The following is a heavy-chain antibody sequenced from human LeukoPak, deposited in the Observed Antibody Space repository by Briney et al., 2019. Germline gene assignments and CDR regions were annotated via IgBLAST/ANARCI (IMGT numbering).Heavy chain of an antibody. CDR2: ISGSGGNT. J-gene: IGHJ4*02. D-gene: IGHD2-2*01. V-gene: IGHV3-23*01. CDR1: GFTFSNYA. Sequence: GGSLRLSCAASGFTFSNYAMSWVRQAPGKGLEWVSGISGSGGNTYYADSVKGRFTISRDNAKNKLYLQMNSLRAEDTAVYYCAKDAPHCSSTSCYVEFWGQGTLVTVSS. CDR3: AKDAPHCSSTSCYVEF.